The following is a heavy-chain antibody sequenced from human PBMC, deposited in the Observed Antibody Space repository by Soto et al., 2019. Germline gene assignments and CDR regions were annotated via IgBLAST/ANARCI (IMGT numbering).Heavy chain of an antibody. J-gene: IGHJ4*02. V-gene: IGHV1-46*01. CDR1: GYTFTSYY. CDR3: AREWELGYCSSTSCTEGYFDY. D-gene: IGHD2-2*01. Sequence: ASVKVSCKASGYTFTSYYMHWVRQAPGQGLEWMGIINPSGGSTSYAQKFQGRVTMTRDTSTSTVYMELSSLRSEDTAVYYCAREWELGYCSSTSCTEGYFDYWGQGTLVTVPQ. CDR2: INPSGGST.